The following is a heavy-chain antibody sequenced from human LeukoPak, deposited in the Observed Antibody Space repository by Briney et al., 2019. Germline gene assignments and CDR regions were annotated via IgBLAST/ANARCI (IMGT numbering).Heavy chain of an antibody. D-gene: IGHD3-3*01. CDR3: ARTLYDVLSGFDF. Sequence: ASVKASCKASGYTFTTHYLHWVRQAPGQGLQWMAMFNPVGRPRYAQKFQGRVTMTRDRSTDTVTMELSSLTSDDTAVYYCARTLYDVLSGFDFWGQGTLVTVSA. CDR2: FNPVGRP. V-gene: IGHV1-46*01. CDR1: GYTFTTHY. J-gene: IGHJ4*01.